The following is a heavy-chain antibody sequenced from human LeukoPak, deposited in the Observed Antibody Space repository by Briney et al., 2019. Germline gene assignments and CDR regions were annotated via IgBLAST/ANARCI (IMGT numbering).Heavy chain of an antibody. D-gene: IGHD6-19*01. CDR1: GFTFTSSA. Sequence: WASVKVSCKASGFTFTSSAMQWVRQARGQRLEWIGWIVVGSGNTNYAQKFQERVTITRDMSTSTAYMELSSLRSEDTAVYYCARDGTSSGWYVGSFDYWGQGTLVTVSS. J-gene: IGHJ4*02. V-gene: IGHV1-58*02. CDR3: ARDGTSSGWYVGSFDY. CDR2: IVVGSGNT.